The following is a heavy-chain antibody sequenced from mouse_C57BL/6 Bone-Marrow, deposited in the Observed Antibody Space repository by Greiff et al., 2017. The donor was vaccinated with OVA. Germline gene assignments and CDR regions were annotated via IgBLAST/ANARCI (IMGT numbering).Heavy chain of an antibody. CDR2: IDPSDSYT. CDR3: ARDEY. V-gene: IGHV1-50*01. CDR1: GYTFTSYW. J-gene: IGHJ2*01. Sequence: VQLQQPGAELVKPGASVKLSCKASGYTFTSYWMQWVKQRPGQGLEWIGEIDPSDSYTNYNQKFKGKATLTVDTSSSTAYMQLSSLTSEDSAVYYCARDEYWGQGTTLTVSS.